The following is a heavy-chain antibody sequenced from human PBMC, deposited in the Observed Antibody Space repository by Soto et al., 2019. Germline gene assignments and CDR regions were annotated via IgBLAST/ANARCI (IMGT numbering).Heavy chain of an antibody. CDR3: ARGLNYHGSGPLGY. J-gene: IGHJ4*02. CDR1: GGSISSSSYY. CDR2: IYYSGST. V-gene: IGHV4-39*07. D-gene: IGHD3-10*01. Sequence: PSETLSLTCTVSGGSISSSSYYWGWIRQPPGKGLEWIGSIYYSGSTYYNPSLKSRVTISVDTSKNQFSLKLSSVTAADTAVYYCARGLNYHGSGPLGYWGQGNQVTVSS.